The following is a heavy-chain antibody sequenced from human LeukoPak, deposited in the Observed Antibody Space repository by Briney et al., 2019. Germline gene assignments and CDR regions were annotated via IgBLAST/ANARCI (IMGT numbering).Heavy chain of an antibody. CDR1: GYTFTGDY. D-gene: IGHD6-19*01. J-gene: IGHJ3*02. CDR2: INPNSGGT. CDR3: ARENIAVADAFDI. V-gene: IGHV1-2*02. Sequence: ASVKGSCKASGYTFTGDYMHWVRQAPRQGLEWMGWINPNSGGTNYAQKFQGRVTMTRDTSISTAYMELSRLRSDDTAVYYCARENIAVADAFDIWGQGTMVTVSS.